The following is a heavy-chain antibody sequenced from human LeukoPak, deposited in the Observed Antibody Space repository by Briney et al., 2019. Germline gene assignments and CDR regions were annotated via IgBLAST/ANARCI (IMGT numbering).Heavy chain of an antibody. CDR1: GGTFSSYT. V-gene: IGHV1-69*04. J-gene: IGHJ4*02. CDR2: IIPILGIA. D-gene: IGHD3-22*01. CDR3: ARDRGSITMIASPGYYFDY. Sequence: GASVKVSCKASGGTFSSYTISWVRQAPGQGLECMGRIIPILGIANYAQKFQGRVTITADKSTSTAYMELSSLRSEDTAVYYCARDRGSITMIASPGYYFDYWGQGTLVTVSS.